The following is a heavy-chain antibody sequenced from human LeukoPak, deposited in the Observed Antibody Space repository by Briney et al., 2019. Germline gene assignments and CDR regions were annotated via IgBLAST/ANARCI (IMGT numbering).Heavy chain of an antibody. J-gene: IGHJ6*03. CDR2: IYYSGST. V-gene: IGHV4-59*08. Sequence: SETLSLTCTVSGGSISNKHWSWIRQPPGKGLEWIGYIYYSGSTNYNPSLKSRLTISVDTSKNQFSLKLSSVTAADTAVYYCVAYNYYYYYMDVWGKGTTVTISS. D-gene: IGHD1-14*01. CDR3: VAYNYYYYYMDV. CDR1: GGSISNKH.